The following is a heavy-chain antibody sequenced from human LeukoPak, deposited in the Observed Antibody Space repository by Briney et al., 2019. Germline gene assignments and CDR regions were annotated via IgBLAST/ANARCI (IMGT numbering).Heavy chain of an antibody. D-gene: IGHD4-17*01. CDR2: ISYDGSNK. Sequence: PRGSLRLSCAASGFTFSSYAMHWVRQAPGKGLEWVAVISYDGSNKYYADSVKGRFTISRDNSKNTLYLQMNSLRAEDTAVYYCARDRGTTVTLNYFQHWGQGTLVTVSS. CDR3: ARDRGTTVTLNYFQH. J-gene: IGHJ1*01. CDR1: GFTFSSYA. V-gene: IGHV3-30-3*01.